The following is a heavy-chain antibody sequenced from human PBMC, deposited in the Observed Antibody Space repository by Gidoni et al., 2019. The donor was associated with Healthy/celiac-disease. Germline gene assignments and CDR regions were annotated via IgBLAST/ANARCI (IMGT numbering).Heavy chain of an antibody. CDR2: ISWNSGSI. V-gene: IGHV3-9*01. Sequence: EVQLVESGGGLVQPGRSLRLPCAASGFPFVDSAMHWVRQAPGKGRGWVSGISWNSGSIGYADSVKGRFTISRDNAKNSLYLQMNSLRAEDTALYYCAKDPGDSSGYPEFFDYWGQGTLVTVSS. J-gene: IGHJ4*02. CDR1: GFPFVDSA. D-gene: IGHD3-22*01. CDR3: AKDPGDSSGYPEFFDY.